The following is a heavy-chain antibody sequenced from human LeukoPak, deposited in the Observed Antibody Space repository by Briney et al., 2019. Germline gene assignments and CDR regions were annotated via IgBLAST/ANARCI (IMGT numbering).Heavy chain of an antibody. CDR2: ISGSGGST. CDR1: GXTFSSYA. D-gene: IGHD4-23*01. V-gene: IGHV3-23*01. Sequence: GGSLRLSCAASGXTFSSYALSWVRQAPGKGLEWVSAISGSGGSTYYADSVKGRFTISRDNSKNTLYLQMNSLRAEDTAVYYCAKDRGGNSAGSYWYFDLWGRGTLVTVSS. CDR3: AKDRGGNSAGSYWYFDL. J-gene: IGHJ2*01.